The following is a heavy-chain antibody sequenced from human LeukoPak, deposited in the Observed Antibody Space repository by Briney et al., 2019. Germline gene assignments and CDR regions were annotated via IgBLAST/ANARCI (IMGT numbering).Heavy chain of an antibody. D-gene: IGHD3-22*01. J-gene: IGHJ4*02. Sequence: SESLSLTCTVSGGSISSYYWSWIRQPPGKGLEWIGYIYYSGSTNYNPSLKSRVTISVDTSKNQSSLKLSSVTAADTAVYYCARLPSYYDSSGYPGGAFDYWGQGTLVTVSS. V-gene: IGHV4-59*08. CDR1: GGSISSYY. CDR2: IYYSGST. CDR3: ARLPSYYDSSGYPGGAFDY.